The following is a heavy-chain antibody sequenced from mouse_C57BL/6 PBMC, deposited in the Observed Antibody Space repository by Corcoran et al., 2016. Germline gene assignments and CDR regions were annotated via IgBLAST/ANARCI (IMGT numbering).Heavy chain of an antibody. J-gene: IGHJ4*01. CDR3: ARRGNSYAMDY. Sequence: DVQLQESGPGLVKPSQSLSLTCSVTGYSITSGYYWNWIRQFPGNKLEWMGYISYDGSNNYNPSLKNRISITRDTSKNQFFLKLNSVTTEDTATYYCARRGNSYAMDYWAQGTSVTVSS. CDR2: ISYDGSN. D-gene: IGHD2-1*01. CDR1: GYSITSGYY. V-gene: IGHV3-6*01.